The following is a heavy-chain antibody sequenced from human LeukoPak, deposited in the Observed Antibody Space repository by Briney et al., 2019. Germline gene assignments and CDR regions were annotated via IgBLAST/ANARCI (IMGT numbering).Heavy chain of an antibody. CDR2: ISAYNGNT. Sequence: ASVKVSCKASGYTFTSYGISWVRQAPGQGLEWMGWISAYNGNTNYAQKLQGRATMTTDTSTSTAYMELRSLRSDDTAVYYCARGVHPTVTPYTNYYYYYMDVWGKGTTVTVSS. D-gene: IGHD4-11*01. CDR3: ARGVHPTVTPYTNYYYYYMDV. J-gene: IGHJ6*03. V-gene: IGHV1-18*01. CDR1: GYTFTSYG.